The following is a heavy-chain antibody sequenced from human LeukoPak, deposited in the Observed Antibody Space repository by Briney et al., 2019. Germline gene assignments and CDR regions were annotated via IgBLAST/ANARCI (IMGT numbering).Heavy chain of an antibody. CDR1: GFIFSDAW. D-gene: IGHD5-12*01. V-gene: IGHV3-15*01. J-gene: IGHJ3*02. CDR3: ATEYSVFAFDI. Sequence: PGGSLRLSCAASGFIFSDAWLSWVRQAPGKGLEWVGRIKRKTAGGTIDYAAPVNGRFTISRDDSKNTLYLQMNSLKTEDTAIYYCATEYSVFAFDIWGQGTVVTVSS. CDR2: IKRKTAGGTI.